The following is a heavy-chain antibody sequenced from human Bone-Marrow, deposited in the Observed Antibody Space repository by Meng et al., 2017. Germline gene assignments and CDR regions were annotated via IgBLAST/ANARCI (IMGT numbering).Heavy chain of an antibody. CDR3: ARGVVADPPGD. J-gene: IGHJ1*01. D-gene: IGHD2-15*01. CDR2: IYQSGST. Sequence: LKELGACLGDVSETLSLTRYVSGAYVNTGSYYSSWNRQHPGRELQLIGFIYQSGSTNNTPSLKSRVTISLGMSSNQFSLTLNSVTAADTAIYYCARGVVADPPGDWGRGTLVTVSS. CDR1: GAYVNTGSYY. V-gene: IGHV4-61*01.